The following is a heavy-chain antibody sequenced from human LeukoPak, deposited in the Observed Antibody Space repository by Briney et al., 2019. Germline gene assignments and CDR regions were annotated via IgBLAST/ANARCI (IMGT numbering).Heavy chain of an antibody. CDR1: GGSISSYY. CDR3: ARGSNRYCSGGSCPGDAFDI. CDR2: IYTSGST. V-gene: IGHV4-4*07. J-gene: IGHJ3*02. Sequence: SETLSLTCTVSGGSISSYYWSWIRQPAGKGLEWIRRIYTSGSTNYNPSLKSRVTMSVDTSKNQFSLKLSSVTAADTAVYYCARGSNRYCSGGSCPGDAFDIWGQGTMVTVSS. D-gene: IGHD2-15*01.